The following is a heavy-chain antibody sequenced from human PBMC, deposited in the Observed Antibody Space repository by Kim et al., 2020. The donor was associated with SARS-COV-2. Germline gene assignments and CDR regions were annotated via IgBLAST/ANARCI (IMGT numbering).Heavy chain of an antibody. CDR3: ARHGWGLVVVGPYNYYYGMDV. V-gene: IGHV5-10-1*01. CDR2: IDPSDSYT. Sequence: GESLKISCKGSGYTFTSYWISWVRQMPGKGLEWMGRIDPSDSYTYYSPSFQGHVTISADKSISTAYLQWSSLKASDTAMYYCARHGWGLVVVGPYNYYYGMDVWGQGTTVTVSS. CDR1: GYTFTSYW. J-gene: IGHJ6*02. D-gene: IGHD2-15*01.